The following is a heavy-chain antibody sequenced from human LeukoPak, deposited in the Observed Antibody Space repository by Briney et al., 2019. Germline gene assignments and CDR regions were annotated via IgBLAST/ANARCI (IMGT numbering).Heavy chain of an antibody. J-gene: IGHJ4*02. D-gene: IGHD6-13*01. CDR1: GYTFTSYG. V-gene: IGHV1-18*01. CDR2: ISAYNGNP. CDR3: ARVRHQIAAVRYFDY. Sequence: ASVKVSCKASGYTFTSYGISWVRQAPGQGLEWMGWISAYNGNPNYAQKLQGRVTMTTDTSTSTAYMELRSLRSDDTAVYYCARVRHQIAAVRYFDYWGQGTLVTVSS.